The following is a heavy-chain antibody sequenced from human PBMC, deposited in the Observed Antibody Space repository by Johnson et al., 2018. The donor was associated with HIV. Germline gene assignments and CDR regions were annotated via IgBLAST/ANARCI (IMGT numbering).Heavy chain of an antibody. V-gene: IGHV3-11*04. D-gene: IGHD5-12*01. CDR2: ISSSGSTI. CDR3: ARDLRDIVVPDAFDI. Sequence: QVQLVESGGGLVKPGGSLRLSCAASGFTFSDYYMSWIRQAPGKGLEWVSYISSSGSTISSADSVKGRFTISRDNAKNSLYLQMNSLRAEDTAVYYCARDLRDIVVPDAFDIWGQGTMVTVSS. CDR1: GFTFSDYY. J-gene: IGHJ3*02.